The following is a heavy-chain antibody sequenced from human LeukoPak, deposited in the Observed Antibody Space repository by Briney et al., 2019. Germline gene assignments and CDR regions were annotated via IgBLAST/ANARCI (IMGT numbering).Heavy chain of an antibody. CDR1: GGSISSYY. D-gene: IGHD6-19*01. Sequence: PSETLSLTCTVSGGSISSYYWSWIRQPPGKGLEWIGYIYYSGSTNYNPSLKSRVTISVDTSKNQFSLKLSSVTAADTAVYYCARDPRSGWFDYWGQGTLVTVSS. CDR3: ARDPRSGWFDY. J-gene: IGHJ4*02. V-gene: IGHV4-59*01. CDR2: IYYSGST.